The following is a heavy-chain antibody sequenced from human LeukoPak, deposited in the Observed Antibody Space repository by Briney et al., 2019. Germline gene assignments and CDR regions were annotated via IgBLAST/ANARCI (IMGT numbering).Heavy chain of an antibody. D-gene: IGHD5-18*01. Sequence: GESMRLSWAASGFTFDDYGMNWDRQAPGKVLEWISCFNLIGGGTGYANSLKGRFTISRDNAKNAQYLQMGSLRADDTALYYCARDPRGSSFGTGDYWGQGTLVTVSS. CDR3: ARDPRGSSFGTGDY. V-gene: IGHV3-20*04. J-gene: IGHJ4*02. CDR2: FNLIGGGT. CDR1: GFTFDDYG.